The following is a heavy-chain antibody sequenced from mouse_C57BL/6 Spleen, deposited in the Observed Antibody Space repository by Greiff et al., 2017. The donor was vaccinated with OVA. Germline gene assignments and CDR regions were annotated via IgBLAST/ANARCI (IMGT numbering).Heavy chain of an antibody. CDR2: IDPSDSYT. V-gene: IGHV1-59*01. J-gene: IGHJ4*01. Sequence: QVQLQQPGAELVRPGTSVKLSCKASGYTFTSYWMHWVKQRPGQGLEGIGVIDPSDSYTNYNQKFKGKATLTVDTSSSTAYMQLSSLTSEDSAVYYCARGTTENAMDYWGQGTSVTVSS. D-gene: IGHD1-1*01. CDR1: GYTFTSYW. CDR3: ARGTTENAMDY.